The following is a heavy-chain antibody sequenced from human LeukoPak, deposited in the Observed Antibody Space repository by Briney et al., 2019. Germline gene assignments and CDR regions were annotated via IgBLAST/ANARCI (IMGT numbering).Heavy chain of an antibody. CDR2: ISWNSGSI. V-gene: IGHV3-9*01. Sequence: GRSLRLSCAASGFTFDDYAMHWVRQAPGKGLEWVSGISWNSGSIGYADSVRGRFTFSRDNAKNPLYLQMNSLGAEDTALYYCAKGHYSNHNFDYWGQGTLVTVSS. D-gene: IGHD4-4*01. CDR1: GFTFDDYA. J-gene: IGHJ4*02. CDR3: AKGHYSNHNFDY.